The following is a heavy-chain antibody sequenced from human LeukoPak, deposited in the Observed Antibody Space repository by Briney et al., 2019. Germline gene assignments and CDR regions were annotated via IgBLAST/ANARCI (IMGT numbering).Heavy chain of an antibody. CDR2: IYPSDSDT. J-gene: IGHJ4*02. V-gene: IGHV5-51*01. Sequence: GESLKISCKGSGYSFTTYWIGWVRQMPGKGLEWVGIIYPSDSDTRYSPSFQGQVTISTDKSIGTAYLQWSSLKASDTAMYYCARQGGSMAPADFWGQGTQVIVSS. D-gene: IGHD2-2*01. CDR3: ARQGGSMAPADF. CDR1: GYSFTTYW.